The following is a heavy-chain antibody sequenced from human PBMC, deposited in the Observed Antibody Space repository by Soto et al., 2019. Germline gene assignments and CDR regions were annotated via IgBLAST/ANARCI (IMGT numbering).Heavy chain of an antibody. Sequence: APVKVSSRVSGYTFTSYGISWVRQAPGQGIEWMGWISAYNGNTNYAQKLQGRVTMTTDTCTSTVYKEQSKLRSYASAAYYCASDIVVVPAALPARPIDYYYGIDVWGQGTKVTVSS. D-gene: IGHD2-2*01. CDR1: GYTFTSYG. CDR3: ASDIVVVPAALPARPIDYYYGIDV. J-gene: IGHJ6*02. V-gene: IGHV1-18*04. CDR2: ISAYNGNT.